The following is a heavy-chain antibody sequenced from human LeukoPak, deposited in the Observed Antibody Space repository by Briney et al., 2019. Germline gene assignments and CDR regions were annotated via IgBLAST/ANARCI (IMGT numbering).Heavy chain of an antibody. J-gene: IGHJ5*02. D-gene: IGHD3-16*02. CDR2: INPSSGGT. V-gene: IGHV1-2*02. CDR3: ARDNSVGDIAWWFDP. Sequence: ASVKVSCKASGYSFTVYYMHWVRQVPGQGLEWMGWINPSSGGTKVAQKFQGRVTMTRDMSTTTDYMELSSLRSEYTAVYYCARDNSVGDIAWWFDPWGQGTLVTVSS. CDR1: GYSFTVYY.